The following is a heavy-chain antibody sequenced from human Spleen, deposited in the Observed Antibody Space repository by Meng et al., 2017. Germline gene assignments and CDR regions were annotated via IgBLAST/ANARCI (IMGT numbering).Heavy chain of an antibody. D-gene: IGHD3-10*01. J-gene: IGHJ3*02. Sequence: SETLSLTCVVSGGSFSDYYWSWIRQPPGKGLEWIGEINHSGSTNYNHSLKSRVTMSVDTSKNQFSLKLSSVTAADTAVYYCARDLRDHYYGSGSYPPPSDAFDIWGQGTMVTVSS. CDR1: GGSFSDYY. CDR3: ARDLRDHYYGSGSYPPPSDAFDI. V-gene: IGHV4-34*01. CDR2: INHSGST.